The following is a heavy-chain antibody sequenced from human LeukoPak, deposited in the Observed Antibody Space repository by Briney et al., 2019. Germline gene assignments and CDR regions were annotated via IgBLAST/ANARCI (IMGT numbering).Heavy chain of an antibody. V-gene: IGHV4-59*01. CDR1: GDSISGYY. D-gene: IGHD2-8*01. CDR2: MQYTGST. Sequence: SETLSLTCTVSGDSISGYYWSWIRQPPGKGLEWIGYMQYTGSTNYNPSLKSRVTISLDSSNSQLSLKLKSVTAADTAVYFCARVRRFNGPYNVYFDYWGQGTLVTVSS. J-gene: IGHJ4*02. CDR3: ARVRRFNGPYNVYFDY.